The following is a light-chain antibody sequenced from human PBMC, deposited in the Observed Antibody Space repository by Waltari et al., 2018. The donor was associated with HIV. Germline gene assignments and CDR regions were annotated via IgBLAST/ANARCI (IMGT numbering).Light chain of an antibody. J-gene: IGLJ3*02. CDR2: EVT. V-gene: IGLV2-23*02. Sequence: QSALTQPASVSGSPGQSITLSCIGPSSDVGIYTLVSCYQQHPGKAPKLMIYEVTQRPAGVSNRLSGSKSGNTASLTISGLQAEDEADYYCCSYAGSSTWVFGGGTKLTVL. CDR3: CSYAGSSTWV. CDR1: SSDVGIYTL.